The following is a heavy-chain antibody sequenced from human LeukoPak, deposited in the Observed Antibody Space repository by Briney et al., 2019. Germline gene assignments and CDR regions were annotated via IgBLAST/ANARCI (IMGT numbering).Heavy chain of an antibody. V-gene: IGHV3-30-3*01. J-gene: IGHJ4*02. CDR2: ISSDGSVK. CDR1: GFTFSSYS. D-gene: IGHD6-19*01. CDR3: ARDPLAVAGTRYFDC. Sequence: GGSLRLFCAASGFTFSSYSIHWVRQAPGKGLEWVAVISSDGSVKYYADPVKGRFTISRDNSKNTLYLQVSSLRVEDTAVYYCARDPLAVAGTRYFDCWGPGTLVTVSS.